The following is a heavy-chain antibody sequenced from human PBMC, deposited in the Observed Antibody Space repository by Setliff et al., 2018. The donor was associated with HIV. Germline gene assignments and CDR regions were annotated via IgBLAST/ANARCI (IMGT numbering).Heavy chain of an antibody. D-gene: IGHD6-19*01. V-gene: IGHV5-51*01. CDR3: ARLGEQWLGGGYYYYMDV. CDR1: GYSFTSYW. Sequence: GESLKISCKGSGYSFTSYWIGWVRQMPGKGLEWMGIIYPGDSDTRYSPSFQGQVTISADKSISTAYLQWSSLKASDTAMYYCARLGEQWLGGGYYYYMDVWGKGTTVTVS. J-gene: IGHJ6*03. CDR2: IYPGDSDT.